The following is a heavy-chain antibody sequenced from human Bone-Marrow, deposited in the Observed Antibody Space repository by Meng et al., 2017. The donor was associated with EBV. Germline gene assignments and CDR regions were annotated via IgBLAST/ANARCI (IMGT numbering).Heavy chain of an antibody. Sequence: VVLGVSGGGVVQAGRSLRLSCAASGFTISSYGIHWVRQAPGQGLEWVAVIYYDGSNKYYADSVKGRFTISRDNSKNTLYLQMNSLRAEDTAVYYCAKDLRYGDFGYWGQGTLVTVSS. D-gene: IGHD4-17*01. CDR1: GFTISSYG. CDR2: IYYDGSNK. V-gene: IGHV3-30*18. CDR3: AKDLRYGDFGY. J-gene: IGHJ4*02.